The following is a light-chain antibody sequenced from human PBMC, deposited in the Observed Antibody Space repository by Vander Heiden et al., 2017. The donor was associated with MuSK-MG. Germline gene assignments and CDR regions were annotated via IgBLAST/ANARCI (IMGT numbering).Light chain of an antibody. J-gene: IGLJ2*01. Sequence: SYVLTQPPSVSVAPGQTARITCGGNNIGSKYVHWYQQRPGQAPVLVVYDNSDRPSGIPERFSGSNPGNTATLTISRVEAGDEADYYCQVWDTTGDHHVAFGGGTKLTVL. CDR3: QVWDTTGDHHVA. V-gene: IGLV3-21*02. CDR1: NIGSKY. CDR2: DNS.